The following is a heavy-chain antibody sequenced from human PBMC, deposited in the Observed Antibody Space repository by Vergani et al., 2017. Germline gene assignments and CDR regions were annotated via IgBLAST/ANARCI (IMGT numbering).Heavy chain of an antibody. CDR1: GYTFTSYG. J-gene: IGHJ3*02. D-gene: IGHD5-18*01. CDR3: ARAVRGYSYGYQGGAFDI. CDR2: ISAYNGNT. Sequence: QVQLVQSGAEVKKPGASVKVSCKASGYTFTSYGISWVRQAPGQGLEWMGWISAYNGNTNYAQKLQGRVTMTTDTSTSTAYMELRSLRSDDTAVYYCARAVRGYSYGYQGGAFDIWGQGTMVTVSS. V-gene: IGHV1-18*04.